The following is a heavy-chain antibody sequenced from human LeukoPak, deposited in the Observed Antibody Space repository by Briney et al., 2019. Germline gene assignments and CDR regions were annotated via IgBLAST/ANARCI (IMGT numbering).Heavy chain of an antibody. CDR1: GFTFSSFW. V-gene: IGHV3-7*01. D-gene: IGHD5-18*01. J-gene: IGHJ4*02. CDR2: IKEDGSDK. CDR3: ARDLGYTYGSY. Sequence: GGSLRLSCAASGFTFSSFWMIWVRQAPGKGLEWVDNIKEDGSDKYYVDSVKGRFTISRDNAKNSLYLQMNSLRAEDTAVYYCARDLGYTYGSYWGQGTLVTVSS.